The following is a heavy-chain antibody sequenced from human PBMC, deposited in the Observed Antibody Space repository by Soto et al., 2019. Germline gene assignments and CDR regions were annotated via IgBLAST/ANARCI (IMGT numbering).Heavy chain of an antibody. Sequence: GGSLRLSCSASGFTFSSYAMHWVRQAPGKGLEYVSAISSNGGSTYYADSVKGRFTISRDNSKNTLYLQMSSLRAEDTAVYYCVKSEDIVVVVAATPFCCGLAPFDYWGQGTLVTVSS. CDR1: GFTFSSYA. CDR3: VKSEDIVVVVAATPFCCGLAPFDY. J-gene: IGHJ4*02. D-gene: IGHD2-15*01. CDR2: ISSNGGST. V-gene: IGHV3-64D*06.